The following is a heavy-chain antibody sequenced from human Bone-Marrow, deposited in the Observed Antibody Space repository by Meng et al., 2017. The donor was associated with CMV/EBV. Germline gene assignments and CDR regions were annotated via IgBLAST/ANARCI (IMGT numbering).Heavy chain of an antibody. D-gene: IGHD5-18*01. CDR3: ARELYVDTAILGWYYGMDV. Sequence: LTCAASGFTFSSYGMHWVRQAPGKGLEWVSYISSSGSTIYYADSVKGRFTISRDNAKNSLYLQMNSLRAEDTAVYYCARELYVDTAILGWYYGMDVWGQGTTVTVSS. V-gene: IGHV3-48*03. CDR2: ISSSGSTI. J-gene: IGHJ6*02. CDR1: GFTFSSYG.